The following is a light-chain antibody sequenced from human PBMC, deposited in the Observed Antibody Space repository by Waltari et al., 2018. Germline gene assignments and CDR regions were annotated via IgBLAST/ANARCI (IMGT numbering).Light chain of an antibody. CDR1: KSICND. J-gene: IGKJ2*01. CDR2: TAS. Sequence: DIQMTQSPSTLSASAGDRVTTPGGASKSICNDLAWYQQKPGKAPNLLIYTASILKSGVSSRFRGSGSGTRFTLPIRSLQPGDFATYFCQLYNTHAPLGQGTQREIK. CDR3: QLYNTHAP. V-gene: IGKV1-5*03.